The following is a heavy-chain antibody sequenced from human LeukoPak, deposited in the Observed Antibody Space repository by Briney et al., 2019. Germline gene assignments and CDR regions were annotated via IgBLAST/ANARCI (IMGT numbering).Heavy chain of an antibody. J-gene: IGHJ4*02. CDR3: ARGRKLWLRYYFDY. D-gene: IGHD3-10*01. CDR1: GGSFSGYY. CDR2: INHSGST. V-gene: IGHV4-34*01. Sequence: PSETLSLTCAVYGGSFSGYYWSWIRQPPGKGLGWIGEINHSGSTNYNPSLKSRVTISVDTSKNQFSLKLSSVTAADTAVYYCARGRKLWLRYYFDYWGQGTLVTVSS.